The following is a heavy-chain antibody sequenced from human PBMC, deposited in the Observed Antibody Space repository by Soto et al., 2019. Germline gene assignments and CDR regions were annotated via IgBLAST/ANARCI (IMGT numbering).Heavy chain of an antibody. CDR1: GGSISSYY. D-gene: IGHD2-15*01. V-gene: IGHV4-59*08. Sequence: SETLSLTCTVSGGSISSYYWSWIRQPPGKGLEWIGYIYYSGSTNYNPSLKSRVTISVDTSKNQFSLKLSSVTAADTAVYYCARHTRYCSGGSCYRAAFDFRGQGTTVTVSS. CDR2: IYYSGST. CDR3: ARHTRYCSGGSCYRAAFDF. J-gene: IGHJ3*01.